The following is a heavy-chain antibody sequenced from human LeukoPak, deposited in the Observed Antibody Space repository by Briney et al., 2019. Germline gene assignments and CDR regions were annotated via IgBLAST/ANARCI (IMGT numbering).Heavy chain of an antibody. CDR1: GFTFSNAW. V-gene: IGHV3-15*01. J-gene: IGHJ4*02. CDR2: IKSKTDGGTT. D-gene: IGHD6-19*01. CDR3: TSLSSGWYRADY. Sequence: PGGSLRLSYAASGFTFSNAWMSWVRQAPGKGLEWVGRIKSKTDGGTTDYAAPVKGRFTISRDDSKNTLYLQMNSLKTEDTAVYYCTSLSSGWYRADYWGQGTLVTVSS.